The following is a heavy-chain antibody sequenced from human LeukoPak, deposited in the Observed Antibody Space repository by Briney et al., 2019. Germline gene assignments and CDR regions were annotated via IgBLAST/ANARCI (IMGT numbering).Heavy chain of an antibody. CDR3: ARHSSGYSSSWYSQNWFDP. CDR2: INPGDSDT. CDR1: GYSFTSYW. J-gene: IGHJ5*02. D-gene: IGHD6-13*01. Sequence: HGESLKISCKGSGYSFTSYWIGWVRQMPGKGLEWMGIINPGDSDTRYSPSFQGQVTISADKSISTAYLQWSSLKASDTAMYYCARHSSGYSSSWYSQNWFDPWGQGTLVTVSS. V-gene: IGHV5-51*01.